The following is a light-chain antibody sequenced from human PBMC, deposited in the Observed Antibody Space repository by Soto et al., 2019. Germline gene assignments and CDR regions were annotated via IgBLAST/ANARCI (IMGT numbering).Light chain of an antibody. CDR2: AAS. CDR3: QQSYGSPELT. CDR1: QEIGGY. Sequence: DIQMTQSPSSLSASVGARVTITCRASQEIGGYLNWYQQKPGKAPELLIYAASSLQSGVPSRFIGSGSGTEFTLTITSLQPEDFATYYCQQSYGSPELTFGGGTKVDIK. J-gene: IGKJ4*01. V-gene: IGKV1-39*01.